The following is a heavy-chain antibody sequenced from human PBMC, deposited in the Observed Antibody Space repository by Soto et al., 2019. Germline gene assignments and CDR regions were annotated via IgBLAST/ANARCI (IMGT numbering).Heavy chain of an antibody. CDR1: GGSISSGGYS. V-gene: IGHV4-30-2*01. J-gene: IGHJ5*02. Sequence: SETLSLTCAVSGGSISSGGYSWSWIRQAPGKGLEWIGYIYHSGSTYYNPSLKSRVTISVDRSKNQFSLKLSSVTAADTAVYYCGGTPYRWGQGSLVTVSS. CDR2: IYHSGST. CDR3: GGTPYR.